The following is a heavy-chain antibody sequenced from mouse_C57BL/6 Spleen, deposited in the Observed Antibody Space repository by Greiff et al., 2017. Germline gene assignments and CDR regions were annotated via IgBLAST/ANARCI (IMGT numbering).Heavy chain of an antibody. D-gene: IGHD1-1*01. V-gene: IGHV10-3*01. CDR1: GFTFNTYA. CDR2: IRSKSSNYAT. J-gene: IGHJ1*03. CDR3: VRDYYGSSYWYFDV. Sequence: EVQLVESGGGLVQPKGSLKLSCAASGFTFNTYAMHWVRQAPGKGLEWVARIRSKSSNYATYYADSVKDRFTISRDDSQSMLYLQMNNLKTEDTAMYCCVRDYYGSSYWYFDVWSTGTTVTVSS.